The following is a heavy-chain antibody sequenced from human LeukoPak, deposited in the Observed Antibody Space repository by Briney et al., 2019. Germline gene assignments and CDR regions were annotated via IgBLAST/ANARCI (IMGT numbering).Heavy chain of an antibody. D-gene: IGHD2-21*01. J-gene: IGHJ4*02. CDR3: AKDIQGSY. CDR1: GFAFSTYT. V-gene: IGHV3-21*04. CDR2: ISSSSTYI. Sequence: GGSLRLSCAASGFAFSTYTMNWVRQAPGKGLEWVSSISSSSTYICYADSVKGRFTISRDNSKNTVYLQMNSLRAEDTAIYYCAKDIQGSYWGQGTLVTVSS.